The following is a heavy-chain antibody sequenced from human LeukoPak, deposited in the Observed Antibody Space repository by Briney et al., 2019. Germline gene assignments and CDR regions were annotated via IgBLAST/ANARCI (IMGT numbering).Heavy chain of an antibody. CDR1: GGSFSGYY. J-gene: IGHJ4*02. Sequence: PSETLSLTCAVYGGSFSGYYWSWIRQPPGKGLEWIGEINHSGSTNYNPSLKSRVTISVDASKNQFSLKLSSVTAADTAVYYCVQGYYDSSGYYTFDYWGQGTLVTVSS. CDR3: VQGYYDSSGYYTFDY. D-gene: IGHD3-22*01. CDR2: INHSGST. V-gene: IGHV4-34*01.